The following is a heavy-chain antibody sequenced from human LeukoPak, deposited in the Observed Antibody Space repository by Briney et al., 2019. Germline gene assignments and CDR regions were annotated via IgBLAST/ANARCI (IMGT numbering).Heavy chain of an antibody. CDR3: ARDGGAPAGTLGENWFGP. CDR1: GFTFTDYT. J-gene: IGHJ5*02. V-gene: IGHV3-69-1*02. CDR2: ITARVT. D-gene: IGHD1-14*01. Sequence: PGESLRLSCVASGFTFTDYTLNWVRQAPGKGLEWVSSITARVTYAESVKGRFTISRDNSKNTLYLQISSLRPEDTAVYYCARDGGAPAGTLGENWFGPWGQGTLVTVSS.